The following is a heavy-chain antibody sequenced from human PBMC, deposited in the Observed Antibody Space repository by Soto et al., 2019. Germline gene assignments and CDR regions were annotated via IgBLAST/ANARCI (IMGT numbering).Heavy chain of an antibody. CDR3: AKNSRGGGNWLDD. CDR2: ISGSGGST. D-gene: IGHD2-21*01. CDR1: GFTFVNYV. Sequence: GSLRLSCAASGFTFVNYVMSWVRQAPGKGLEWVSTISGSGGSTYCADSVKGRFTISRDNSKNTLYLQMNSLRVEDTAVYYCAKNSRGGGNWLDDWGQGTLVTVSS. J-gene: IGHJ5*02. V-gene: IGHV3-23*01.